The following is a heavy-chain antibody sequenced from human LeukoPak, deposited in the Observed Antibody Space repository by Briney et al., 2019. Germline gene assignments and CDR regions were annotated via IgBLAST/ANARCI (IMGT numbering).Heavy chain of an antibody. J-gene: IGHJ4*02. V-gene: IGHV3-23*01. D-gene: IGHD1-26*01. CDR1: GFTFSSYA. Sequence: QPGGSLRLSCAASGFTFSSYAMSWVRQAPGKGLEWVSAISGSGGSTYYADSVKGRFTISRDNSKNTLYLQMNSLRAEDTAVYYCANSFGWGPKIVGATGGGYYFDYWGQGTLVTVSS. CDR3: ANSFGWGPKIVGATGGGYYFDY. CDR2: ISGSGGST.